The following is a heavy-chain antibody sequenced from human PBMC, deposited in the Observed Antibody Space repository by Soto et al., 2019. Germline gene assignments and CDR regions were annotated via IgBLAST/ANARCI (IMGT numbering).Heavy chain of an antibody. J-gene: IGHJ5*02. CDR2: IYYSGST. V-gene: IGHV4-59*12. Sequence: SETLSLTCTVSGGSISSYYWSWIRQPPGKGLEWIGYIYYSGSTNYNPSLKSRVTISVDTSKNQFSLKLSSVTAADTAVYYCARTSYDSSGTAADPWGQGTLVTVSS. D-gene: IGHD3-22*01. CDR1: GGSISSYY. CDR3: ARTSYDSSGTAADP.